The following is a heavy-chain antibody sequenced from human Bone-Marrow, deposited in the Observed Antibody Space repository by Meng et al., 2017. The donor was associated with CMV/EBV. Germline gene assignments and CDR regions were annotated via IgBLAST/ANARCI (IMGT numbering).Heavy chain of an antibody. Sequence: GESLKISCAASVFTVSSYWIHWVRQAPGKGLVCVSRISIDGSLTTYADSVKGRFTISMDNEKNTLYLQMNSLRVEDTAVYYWTRDPYAIGATAFEELLVDSGYWGQGTRVTGSS. CDR1: VFTVSSYW. D-gene: IGHD3-10*01. J-gene: IGHJ4*02. V-gene: IGHV3-74*01. CDR2: ISIDGSLT. CDR3: TRDPYAIGATAFEELLVDSGY.